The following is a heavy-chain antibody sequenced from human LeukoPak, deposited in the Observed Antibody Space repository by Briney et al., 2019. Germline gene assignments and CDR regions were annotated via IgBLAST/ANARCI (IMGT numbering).Heavy chain of an antibody. D-gene: IGHD2-2*01. Sequence: PGGSLRLSCAASGFTFSSYAMSWVRQPPGKGLEWVSAISGSGGSTYYADSVKGRFTISRDNSKNTLYLQMNSLRAEDTAVYYCAKDRDIVVVPAATFDYWGQGTLVTVSS. J-gene: IGHJ4*02. V-gene: IGHV3-23*01. CDR1: GFTFSSYA. CDR3: AKDRDIVVVPAATFDY. CDR2: ISGSGGST.